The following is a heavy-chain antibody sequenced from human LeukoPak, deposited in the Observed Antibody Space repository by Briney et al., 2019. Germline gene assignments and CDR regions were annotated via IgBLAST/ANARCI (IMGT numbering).Heavy chain of an antibody. CDR1: GFTFGDYA. Sequence: GGSLRLSCTASGFTFGDYAMSWVRQAPGNGLEWVGFIRSKAYGGTTEYAASVKGRFTISRDDSKSIAYLQMNSLKTEDTAVYYCTRRYFDTPLNWGQGTLVTVSS. V-gene: IGHV3-49*04. D-gene: IGHD3-9*01. J-gene: IGHJ4*02. CDR2: IRSKAYGGTT. CDR3: TRRYFDTPLN.